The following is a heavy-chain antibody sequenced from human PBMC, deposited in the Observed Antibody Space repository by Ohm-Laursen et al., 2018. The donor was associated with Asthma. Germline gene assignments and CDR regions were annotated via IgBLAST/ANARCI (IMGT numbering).Heavy chain of an antibody. V-gene: IGHV3-30*03. CDR2: ISYDGSNK. CDR3: ARAYCGGDCYLDY. CDR1: GFTFSSYG. J-gene: IGHJ4*02. D-gene: IGHD2-21*01. Sequence: SLRLSCTASGFTFSSYGMHWVRQAPGKGLEWVAVISYDGSNKYYADSVKGRFTISRDNSKNTLHLQMNSLRAEDTAVYYCARAYCGGDCYLDYWGQGTLVTVSS.